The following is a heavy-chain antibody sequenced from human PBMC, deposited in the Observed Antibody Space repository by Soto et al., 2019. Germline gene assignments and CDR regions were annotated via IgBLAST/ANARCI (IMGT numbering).Heavy chain of an antibody. V-gene: IGHV4-59*08. CDR1: GRSISRYY. D-gene: IGHD6-13*01. J-gene: IGHJ4*02. Sequence: SETLSLSCTTSGRSISRYYLLWIRQPPGKGLEWIGYIYYSGSTNYNPSLKSRVTISVATSKNQFSLKLSSVTAADTAVYYCARLLSISSVDYWGQGTLVTVSS. CDR2: IYYSGST. CDR3: ARLLSISSVDY.